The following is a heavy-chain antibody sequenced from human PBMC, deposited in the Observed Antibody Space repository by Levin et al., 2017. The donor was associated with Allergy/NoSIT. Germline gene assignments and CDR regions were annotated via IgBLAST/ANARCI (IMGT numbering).Heavy chain of an antibody. CDR3: ARDGAPSGSWIFDY. D-gene: IGHD1-26*01. CDR2: INPDGGGT. CDR1: GYTFTGYF. Sequence: PGESLKISCKASGYTFTGYFLHWVRQAPGQGLEWMGWINPDGGGTNYAQKFQGRVTMTRDTSTTTAYMELTRLTSDDTAVYYCARDGAPSGSWIFDYWGQGTLVTVSS. J-gene: IGHJ4*02. V-gene: IGHV1-2*02.